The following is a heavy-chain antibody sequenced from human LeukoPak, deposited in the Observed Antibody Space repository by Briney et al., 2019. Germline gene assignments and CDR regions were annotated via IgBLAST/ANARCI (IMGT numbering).Heavy chain of an antibody. J-gene: IGHJ4*02. D-gene: IGHD3-3*01. CDR1: GGSFSGYY. Sequence: SETLSLTCAVYGGSFSGYYWSWIRQPPGKGLEWIGEINRSGSTNYNPSLKSRVTISVDTSKNQFSLKLSSVTAADTAVYYCARAGLRFSHWGQGTLVTVSS. CDR3: ARAGLRFSH. CDR2: INRSGST. V-gene: IGHV4-34*01.